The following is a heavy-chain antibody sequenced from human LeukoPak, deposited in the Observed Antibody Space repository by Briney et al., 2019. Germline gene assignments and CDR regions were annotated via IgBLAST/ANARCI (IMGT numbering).Heavy chain of an antibody. CDR2: ISGSGGST. J-gene: IGHJ5*02. D-gene: IGHD6-19*01. CDR3: ANVRNPGTAVTLGHNWFDP. CDR1: GFTFSSYA. V-gene: IGHV3-23*01. Sequence: GGSLRLSCAASGFTFSSYAMSWVRQAPGKGLEWVSAISGSGGSTYYADSVKGRFTISRDNSKNTLYLQMNSLRAEDTAVYYCANVRNPGTAVTLGHNWFDPWGQGTLVTVSS.